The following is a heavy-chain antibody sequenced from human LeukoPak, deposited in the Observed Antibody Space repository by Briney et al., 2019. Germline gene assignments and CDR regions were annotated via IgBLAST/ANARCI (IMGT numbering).Heavy chain of an antibody. J-gene: IGHJ4*02. CDR2: IKQDGSVI. CDR1: GFTFSSYW. Sequence: GGSLRLSCAASGFTFSSYWMSWVRQAPGKGLEWVANIKQDGSVIHYVGSVKGRFTISRDNAKNSLYLQMNSLRAEDTAVYYCATSSDAPGNYWGQGTLVTVSS. V-gene: IGHV3-7*01. CDR3: ATSSDAPGNY. D-gene: IGHD2-2*01.